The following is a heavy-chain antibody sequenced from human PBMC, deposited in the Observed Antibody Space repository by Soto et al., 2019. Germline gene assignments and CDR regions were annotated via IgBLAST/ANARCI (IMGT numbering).Heavy chain of an antibody. D-gene: IGHD3-16*01. Sequence: QVQLQESGPGLVKPSGTLSLTCAVSSGSISSSNWWSWVRQPPGKGLEWIGEIYHGGSTNYNPSLKSRVTISVDKSKNQFSLNLSSVTAADTAVSYCARWPSDAYRAFDIWGQGTMVTVSS. V-gene: IGHV4-4*02. CDR2: IYHGGST. CDR3: ARWPSDAYRAFDI. CDR1: SGSISSSNW. J-gene: IGHJ3*02.